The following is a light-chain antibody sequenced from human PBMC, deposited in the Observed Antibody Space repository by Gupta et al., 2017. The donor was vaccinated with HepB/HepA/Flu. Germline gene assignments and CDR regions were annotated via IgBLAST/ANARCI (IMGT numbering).Light chain of an antibody. CDR3: SSYTSSSTLVV. V-gene: IGLV2-14*03. CDR2: DVS. CDR1: SSDVGGYNY. Sequence: QSALTQPASVSGYSGASITMPCTGTSSDVGGYNYVSWYQQHPGKAPKLMIYDVSNRPSGVSNRFSGSKSGNTASLTISGLQAEDEADYYCSSYTSSSTLVVFGGGTKLTVL. J-gene: IGLJ2*01.